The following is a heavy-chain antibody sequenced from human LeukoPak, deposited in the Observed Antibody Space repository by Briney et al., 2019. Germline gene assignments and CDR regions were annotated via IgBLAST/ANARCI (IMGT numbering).Heavy chain of an antibody. V-gene: IGHV1-8*01. CDR1: GYTFTTYD. J-gene: IGHJ4*02. CDR2: MNPNRGNT. Sequence: ASVKVSCKAAGYTFTTYDINGVRQAGGQGLEWRGWMNPNRGNTGYAQEFQGRVTMTRNTSISTAYMELSSLRSDDTAVYYCARGHPGGYFYYLDDCWGQGTLVTVSS. CDR3: ARGHPGGYFYYLDDC. D-gene: IGHD2/OR15-2a*01.